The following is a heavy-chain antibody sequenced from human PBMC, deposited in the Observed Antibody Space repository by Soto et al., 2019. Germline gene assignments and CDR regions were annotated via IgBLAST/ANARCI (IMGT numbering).Heavy chain of an antibody. Sequence: PSESLSLTCFVSGPPLSSYHWFWIPQPPGKGLEWIGYIYYSGSTNYNPSLKSRVTISVDTSKNQFSLKLSSVTAADTVVYYFGGVVPAAIYYYYYMDVWGKGTTVTVAS. CDR3: GGVVPAAIYYYYYMDV. D-gene: IGHD2-2*01. V-gene: IGHV4-59*01. CDR1: GPPLSSYH. J-gene: IGHJ6*03. CDR2: IYYSGST.